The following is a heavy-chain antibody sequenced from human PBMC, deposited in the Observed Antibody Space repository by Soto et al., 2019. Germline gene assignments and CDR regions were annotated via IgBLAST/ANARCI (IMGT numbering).Heavy chain of an antibody. CDR3: AITTVTTGGWDWFDP. Sequence: QVQLVQSGAEVKKPGSSVKVSCKASGGTFSSYAISWVRQAPGQGLGWMGGITPILGTANYAQKFRGGVTITADESTSTAYMELSSLRSEDTAVYYCAITTVTTGGWDWFDPWGQGTLVTVSS. V-gene: IGHV1-69*01. D-gene: IGHD4-17*01. CDR2: ITPILGTA. J-gene: IGHJ5*02. CDR1: GGTFSSYA.